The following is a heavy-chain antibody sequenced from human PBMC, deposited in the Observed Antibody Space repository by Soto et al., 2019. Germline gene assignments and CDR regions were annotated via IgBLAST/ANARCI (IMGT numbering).Heavy chain of an antibody. V-gene: IGHV1-18*01. CDR2: ISAYNGNT. Sequence: QVQLVQSGAEVKKPGASVKGSCKASGYTFTSYGISWVRQAPGQGLEWMGWISAYNGNTNYAQKLPGRVTMTTDTATSTAYMGLRSLRSDDTAVYYCARDLVVVPAAIGLYYYYGMYVCGKGTTVTVSS. CDR1: GYTFTSYG. CDR3: ARDLVVVPAAIGLYYYYGMYV. J-gene: IGHJ6*04. D-gene: IGHD2-2*01.